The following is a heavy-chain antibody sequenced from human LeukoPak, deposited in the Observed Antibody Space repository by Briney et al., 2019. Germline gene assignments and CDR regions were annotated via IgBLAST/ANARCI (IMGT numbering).Heavy chain of an antibody. D-gene: IGHD4-11*01. CDR2: IWDDGSSK. J-gene: IGHJ6*03. CDR1: GFTFSSFG. V-gene: IGHV3-33*01. Sequence: GRSLRLSCAASGFTFSSFGMHWVRQAPGKGLEWVALIWDDGSSKNYADSVKGRFTISRDNSKNTLYLQTDSLRVDDTAVYYCVRYRDYSAGFPYYYMDVWGTGTTVTVSS. CDR3: VRYRDYSAGFPYYYMDV.